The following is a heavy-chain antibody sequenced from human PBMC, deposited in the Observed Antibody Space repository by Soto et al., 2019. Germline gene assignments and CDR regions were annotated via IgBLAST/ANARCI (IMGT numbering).Heavy chain of an antibody. CDR1: GYTFTSYG. CDR2: ISAYNGNT. V-gene: IGHV1-18*04. Sequence: ASVKVSCKASGYTFTSYGISWVRQAPGQGLEWMGWISAYNGNTNCAQKLQGRVTMTTDTSTSTAYMELRSLRSDDTAVYYCARMLYYYDYVWGSYRQGGNWFDPWGQGTLVTVSS. J-gene: IGHJ5*02. D-gene: IGHD3-16*02. CDR3: ARMLYYYDYVWGSYRQGGNWFDP.